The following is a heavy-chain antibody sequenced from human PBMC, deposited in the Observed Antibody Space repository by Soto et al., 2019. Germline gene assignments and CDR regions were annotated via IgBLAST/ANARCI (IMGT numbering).Heavy chain of an antibody. J-gene: IGHJ4*02. D-gene: IGHD7-27*01. Sequence: GASVKVSCKASGYTSTSYDINWVRQAAGQGLEWMGWMNPNSGNTGYAQKFQGRVTMTRDTSKTTAYMELSSLRSEDTAVYYCAKDPPGAIYYFDYGGQGTLVTVPS. CDR3: AKDPPGAIYYFDY. V-gene: IGHV1-8*01. CDR1: GYTSTSYD. CDR2: MNPNSGNT.